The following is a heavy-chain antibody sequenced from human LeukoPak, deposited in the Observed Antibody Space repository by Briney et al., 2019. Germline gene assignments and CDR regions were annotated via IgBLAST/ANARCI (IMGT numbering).Heavy chain of an antibody. CDR2: ISAYNGNT. CDR1: GYTFTSYA. V-gene: IGHV1-18*01. CDR3: ARQGYAVPAAISYYYYYYYYMDV. J-gene: IGHJ6*03. D-gene: IGHD2-2*02. Sequence: ASVKVSCKASGYTFTSYAITWVRQAPGQGLEWMGWISAYNGNTNYAPNLQGRVTMTTDTSTSTAYMELKSLRSDDTAVYYCARQGYAVPAAISYYYYYYYYMDVWGKGTTVTISS.